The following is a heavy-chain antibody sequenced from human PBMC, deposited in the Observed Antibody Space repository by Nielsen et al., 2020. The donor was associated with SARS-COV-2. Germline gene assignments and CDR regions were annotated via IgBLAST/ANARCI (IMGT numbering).Heavy chain of an antibody. J-gene: IGHJ4*02. CDR3: AGGFYDSRGYNLVY. V-gene: IGHV4-34*08. D-gene: IGHD3-22*01. CDR2: INHSGDT. Sequence: GSLRLSCAASGFIFDDFGMSWVRQPPGKGLEWIGEINHSGDTNNNPSLRSRVTVSRDTSKNQFSLRLSSVTAADTAVYYCAGGFYDSRGYNLVYWGQGTLVTVSS. CDR1: GFIFDDFG.